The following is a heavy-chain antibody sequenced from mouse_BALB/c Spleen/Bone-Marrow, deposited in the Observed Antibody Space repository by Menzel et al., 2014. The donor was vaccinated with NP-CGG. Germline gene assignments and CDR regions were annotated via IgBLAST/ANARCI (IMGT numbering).Heavy chain of an antibody. CDR2: INPYNDGT. CDR3: ARRWLPYAMDY. J-gene: IGHJ4*01. Sequence: VQLQQSGPELVKPGASVKMSCGASGYTFTSYIMHWVKQKPGQGLEWIGYINPYNDGTKYNEKFKGKATLTSDKSSSTAYMELSSLTSEDSAVYYCARRWLPYAMDYWGQGTSVTVSS. D-gene: IGHD2-3*01. CDR1: GYTFTSYI. V-gene: IGHV1-14*01.